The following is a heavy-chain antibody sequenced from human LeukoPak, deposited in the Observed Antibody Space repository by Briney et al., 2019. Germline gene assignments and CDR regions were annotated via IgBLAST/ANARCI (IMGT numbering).Heavy chain of an antibody. CDR2: ISGSGGST. J-gene: IGHJ4*02. CDR1: GFTFSSYW. D-gene: IGHD5-18*01. Sequence: GGSPRLSCAASGFTFSSYWMSWVRQAPGKGLEWVSAISGSGGSTYYADSVKGRFTISRDNSKNTLYLQMNSLRAEDTAVYYCAKGPIQLWIDYWGQGTLVTVSS. CDR3: AKGPIQLWIDY. V-gene: IGHV3-23*01.